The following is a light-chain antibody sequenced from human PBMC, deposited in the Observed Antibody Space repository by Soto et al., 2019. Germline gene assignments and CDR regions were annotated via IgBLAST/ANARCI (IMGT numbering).Light chain of an antibody. J-gene: IGLJ2*01. V-gene: IGLV2-23*03. Sequence: QSALTQPASVSGSPGQSITISCTGTSSDVGSYNLVSWYQQHPGKAPKLMIYEGSKRPSGVSNRFSGSKSGNTASLTISGLQAEDEADYCCCSYAGSSTFGVFGGGTQLTVL. CDR1: SSDVGSYNL. CDR2: EGS. CDR3: CSYAGSSTFGV.